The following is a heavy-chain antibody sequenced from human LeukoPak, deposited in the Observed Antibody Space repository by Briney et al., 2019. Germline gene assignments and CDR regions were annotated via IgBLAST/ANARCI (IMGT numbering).Heavy chain of an antibody. CDR2: IYTSGST. V-gene: IGHV4-4*07. J-gene: IGHJ5*02. Sequence: SETLSLTCTVSGGSISSYYWSWIRQPAGKGLEWIGRIYTSGSTNYNPSLKSRVTISVDTSKNQFSLKLSSVTAADTAVYYCARVVGIAARPGNNWFDPWGQGTLVTVSS. D-gene: IGHD6-6*01. CDR1: GGSISSYY. CDR3: ARVVGIAARPGNNWFDP.